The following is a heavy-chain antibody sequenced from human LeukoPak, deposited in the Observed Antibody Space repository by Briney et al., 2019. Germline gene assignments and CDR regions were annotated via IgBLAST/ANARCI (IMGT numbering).Heavy chain of an antibody. CDR1: GGSISSSSYY. CDR3: ARVYSSSWYSQYYYYYMGV. D-gene: IGHD6-13*01. CDR2: IYYSGST. J-gene: IGHJ6*03. Sequence: SETLSLTCTVSGGSISSSSYYWSWLRQPPGTGLEWIGYIYYSGSTNYNPSLKSRVTISVDTSKNQFSLKLSSVTAADTAVYYCARVYSSSWYSQYYYYYMGVWGKGTTVTVSS. V-gene: IGHV4-61*01.